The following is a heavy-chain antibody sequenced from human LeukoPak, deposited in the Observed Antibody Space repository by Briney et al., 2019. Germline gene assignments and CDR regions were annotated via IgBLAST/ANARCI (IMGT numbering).Heavy chain of an antibody. Sequence: PGGSLRLSYAASGFTFSSYAMSWVRQAPGKGLEWVSYISSSGSTIYYADSVKGRFTISRDNAKNSLYLQMNSLRAEDTALYYCAKEGDYGDPWDAFDIWGQGTMVTVSS. CDR3: AKEGDYGDPWDAFDI. D-gene: IGHD4-17*01. CDR1: GFTFSSYA. J-gene: IGHJ3*02. CDR2: ISSSGSTI. V-gene: IGHV3-48*04.